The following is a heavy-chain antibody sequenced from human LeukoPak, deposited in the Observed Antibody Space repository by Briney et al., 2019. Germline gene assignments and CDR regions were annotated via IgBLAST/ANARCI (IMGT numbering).Heavy chain of an antibody. J-gene: IGHJ4*02. D-gene: IGHD4-23*01. CDR2: INPNSGGT. CDR1: GYTFTGYY. CDR3: ARDSYGGNSEPDY. Sequence: ASVKVSCKASGYTFTGYYMHWVRQAPGQGLEWMGWINPNSGGTNYAQKFQGRVTMTRDTSISTAYMDLSRLRSDDTAVYYCARDSYGGNSEPDYWGQGTLVTVSS. V-gene: IGHV1-2*02.